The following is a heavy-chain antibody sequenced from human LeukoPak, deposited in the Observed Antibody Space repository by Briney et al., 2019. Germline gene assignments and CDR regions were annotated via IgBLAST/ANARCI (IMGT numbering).Heavy chain of an antibody. V-gene: IGHV1-69*01. D-gene: IGHD5-18*01. CDR3: ARDTAMVTEWDYYYYMDV. J-gene: IGHJ6*03. CDR1: GGTFSSYA. CDR2: IIPIFGTA. Sequence: ASVKVSCKASGGTFSSYAISWVRQAPGQGLEWMGGIIPIFGTANYAQKFQGRVTITADESTSTAYMELSSLRSEDTAVYYCARDTAMVTEWDYYYYMDVWGKGTTVTVSS.